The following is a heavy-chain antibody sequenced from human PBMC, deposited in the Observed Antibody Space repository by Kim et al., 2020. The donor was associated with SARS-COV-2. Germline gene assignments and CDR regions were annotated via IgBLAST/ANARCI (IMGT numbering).Heavy chain of an antibody. J-gene: IGHJ5*02. Sequence: AETLSLTCTVSGVSITNSHSDYSGWIRQPHGKGLEWIGSIYPIGDTYYSPSLKSRVTISVDTSKGLFSLRVNSVTAADTAIDYCVRPSYSWGQGTLVTVS. CDR2: IYPIGDT. V-gene: IGHV4-39*07. CDR1: GVSITNSHSDY. D-gene: IGHD2-21*01. CDR3: VRPSYS.